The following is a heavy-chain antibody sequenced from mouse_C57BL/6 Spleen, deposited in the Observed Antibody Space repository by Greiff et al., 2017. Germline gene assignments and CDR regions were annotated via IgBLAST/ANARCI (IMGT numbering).Heavy chain of an antibody. CDR3: ARRGTAQAPYYFDY. CDR2: IDPSDSYT. D-gene: IGHD3-2*02. J-gene: IGHJ2*01. CDR1: GYTFTSYW. Sequence: QVQLQQPGAELVKPGASVKLSCKASGYTFTSYWMQWVKQRPGQGLEWIGEIDPSDSYTTYNQKFKGKATLTVDTSSSTAYMQLSSLTSEDSAVYYCARRGTAQAPYYFDYWGQGTTLTVSS. V-gene: IGHV1-50*01.